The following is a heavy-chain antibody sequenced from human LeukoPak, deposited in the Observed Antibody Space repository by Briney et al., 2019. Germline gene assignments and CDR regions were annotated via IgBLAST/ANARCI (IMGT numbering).Heavy chain of an antibody. J-gene: IGHJ6*03. CDR2: IYHTGST. Sequence: PSETLSLTCAVSGFSISSDKYWGWIRQPPGKGLEWIGSIYHTGSTYYNPSLKSRVTISLDTSKNQFSLKLNSVTAADTAVYYCARLSYYYYYMDVWGRGTTVTVSS. V-gene: IGHV4-38-2*01. D-gene: IGHD3-10*01. CDR1: GFSISSDKY. CDR3: ARLSYYYYYMDV.